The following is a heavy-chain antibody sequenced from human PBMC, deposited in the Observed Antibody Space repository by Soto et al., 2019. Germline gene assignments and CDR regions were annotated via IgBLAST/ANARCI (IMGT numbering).Heavy chain of an antibody. D-gene: IGHD6-13*01. Sequence: TETLALTSAVYGGSFSGYYWGWIREAPGKGLEWIGEINHSGRTNYNPSLKTRVTISVDTSKNQFSLKLSSVTAADTAVYYCARGYGSSWSYYYYYGMDVWGQGTTVS. V-gene: IGHV4-34*01. CDR1: GGSFSGYY. CDR2: INHSGRT. CDR3: ARGYGSSWSYYYYYGMDV. J-gene: IGHJ6*02.